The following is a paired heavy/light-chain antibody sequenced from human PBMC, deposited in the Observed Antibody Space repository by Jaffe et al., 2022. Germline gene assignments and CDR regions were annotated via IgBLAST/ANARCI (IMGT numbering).Heavy chain of an antibody. J-gene: IGHJ4*02. CDR2: IYWDDDK. D-gene: IGHD3-9*01. CDR1: GFSLSTSGVG. V-gene: IGHV2-5*02. Sequence: QITLKESGPTLVKPTQTLTLTCTFSGFSLSTSGVGVGWIRQPPGKALEWLALIYWDDDKRYSPSLKSRLTITKDTSKNQVVLTMTNMDPVDTATYYCAHSSYYDILTGYYPRGIFDYWGQGTLVTVSS. CDR3: AHSSYYDILTGYYPRGIFDY.
Light chain of an antibody. CDR1: KLGDKY. CDR3: QAWDSSAVV. J-gene: IGLJ2*01. Sequence: SYELTQPPSVSVSPGQTASITCSGDKLGDKYACWYQQKPGQSPVLVIYQDSKRPSGIPERFSGSNSGNTATLTISGTQAMDEADYYCQAWDSSAVVFGGGTKLTVL. V-gene: IGLV3-1*01. CDR2: QDS.